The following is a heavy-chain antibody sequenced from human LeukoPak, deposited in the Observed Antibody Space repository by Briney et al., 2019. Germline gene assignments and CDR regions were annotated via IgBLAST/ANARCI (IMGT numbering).Heavy chain of an antibody. V-gene: IGHV4-39*01. CDR2: IYYSGST. CDR3: ARGSYYYYYMDV. CDR1: GGSISSSTYY. Sequence: SETLSLTCTVSGGSISSSTYYWGWIRQPPGKGLEWIGSIYYSGSTYYNPSLKSRVTISVDTSKNQFSLKLSSVTAADTAVYYCARGSYYYYYMDVWGKGTTVTVSS. J-gene: IGHJ6*03.